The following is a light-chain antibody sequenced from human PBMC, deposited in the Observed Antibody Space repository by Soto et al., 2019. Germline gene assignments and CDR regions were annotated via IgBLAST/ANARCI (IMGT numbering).Light chain of an antibody. Sequence: EIVLTQSPGTLSLSPVERATLSCRASQSVSSSYLAWYQQKPGQAPRLLIYGASSRATGIPDRFSGSGSGTDFTLTISRLEPEDFAVYYCQQYGSLETFGQGNKLEIK. J-gene: IGKJ2*01. V-gene: IGKV3-20*01. CDR1: QSVSSSY. CDR2: GAS. CDR3: QQYGSLET.